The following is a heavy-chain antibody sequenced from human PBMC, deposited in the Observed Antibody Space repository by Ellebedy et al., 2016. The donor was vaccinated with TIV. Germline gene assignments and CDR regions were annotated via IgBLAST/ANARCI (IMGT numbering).Heavy chain of an antibody. V-gene: IGHV4-59*01. D-gene: IGHD3-16*01. J-gene: IGHJ4*02. CDR2: IYYSGRT. CDR3: VRDRGGGPY. Sequence: MPGGSLRLSCTVSGGSISTYYWSWIRQSPGKGLEWIGYIYYSGRTNYNPSLKSRVTISVDTSKNQFSLKLSSVTAADPAVYYCVRDRGGGPYWGQGTLVTVSS. CDR1: GGSISTYY.